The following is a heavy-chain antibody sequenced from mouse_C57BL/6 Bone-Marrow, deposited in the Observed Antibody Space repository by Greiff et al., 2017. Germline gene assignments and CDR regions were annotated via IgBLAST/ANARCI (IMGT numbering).Heavy chain of an antibody. CDR3: ANWGWYFDV. Sequence: EVKVEESGPGLVKPSQSLSLTCSVTGYSITSGYYWNWIRQFPGNKLEWMGYISYDGSNNYNPSLKNRISITRDTSKNQFFLKLNSVTTEDTATYYCANWGWYFDVWGTGTTVTVSS. D-gene: IGHD4-1*02. V-gene: IGHV3-6*01. CDR2: ISYDGSN. J-gene: IGHJ1*03. CDR1: GYSITSGYY.